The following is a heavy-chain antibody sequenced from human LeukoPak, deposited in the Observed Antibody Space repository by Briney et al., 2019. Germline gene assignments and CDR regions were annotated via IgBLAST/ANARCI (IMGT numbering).Heavy chain of an antibody. Sequence: GGSLRLSCAASGFTFSSYWMHWVRQAPGQGLVWVSRINSDGSSTNYADSVKGRFTISRDNAKNTLYLQMNSLRAEDTAVYYCARGRFRYDSSGYQVDYWGQGTLVTVSS. J-gene: IGHJ4*02. D-gene: IGHD3-22*01. CDR2: INSDGSST. CDR1: GFTFSSYW. V-gene: IGHV3-74*01. CDR3: ARGRFRYDSSGYQVDY.